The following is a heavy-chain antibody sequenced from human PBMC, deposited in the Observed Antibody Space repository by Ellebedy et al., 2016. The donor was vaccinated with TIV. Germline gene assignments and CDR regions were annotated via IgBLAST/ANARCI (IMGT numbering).Heavy chain of an antibody. V-gene: IGHV3-64D*09. CDR2: ISNNGGST. CDR3: VPRMVVAFEY. D-gene: IGHD2-21*01. CDR1: GLTFRNYA. J-gene: IGHJ4*02. Sequence: GESLKIPCSASGLTFRNYAMHWVRQAPGKGLDYVSAISNNGGSTYDADSVTGRFTISRDNSKNTLYLQMSSLTPEDTAVYYCVPRMVVAFEYWGQGTLVTVSS.